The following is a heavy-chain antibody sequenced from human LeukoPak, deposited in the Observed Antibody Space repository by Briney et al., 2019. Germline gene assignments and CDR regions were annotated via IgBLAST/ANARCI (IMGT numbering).Heavy chain of an antibody. V-gene: IGHV3-30*18. J-gene: IGHJ1*01. Sequence: GRALRHSCAASRFTFSSYGMHSVRQAPGKGREWVAVISYDGSNKYYADSVKGRFTISRDNSKNTLYLQMNSLRAEDTAVYYCAKDQGVVVVAAPSEVYFQHWGQGTLVTVSS. D-gene: IGHD2-15*01. CDR1: RFTFSSYG. CDR2: ISYDGSNK. CDR3: AKDQGVVVVAAPSEVYFQH.